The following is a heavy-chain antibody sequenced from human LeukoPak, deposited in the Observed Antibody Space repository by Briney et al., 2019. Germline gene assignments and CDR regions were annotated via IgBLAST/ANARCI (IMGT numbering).Heavy chain of an antibody. J-gene: IGHJ3*01. CDR2: INTDGSST. Sequence: GGSLRLSCAASGFTFRDYWMHWVRQAPGKGLVWVSRINTDGSSTYYADSVKGRFTISSDNSRSTVDLQMNSLRVEHTGIYYCARDEIPSGTWGQGTMVIVSS. CDR3: ARDEIPSGT. D-gene: IGHD6-25*01. CDR1: GFTFRDYW. V-gene: IGHV3-74*01.